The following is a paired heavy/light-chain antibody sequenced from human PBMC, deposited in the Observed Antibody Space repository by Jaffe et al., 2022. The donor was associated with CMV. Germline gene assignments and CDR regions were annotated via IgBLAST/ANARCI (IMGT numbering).Heavy chain of an antibody. J-gene: IGHJ2*01. CDR3: ASRYADYGGGGDWYFDL. CDR2: IDPSDSYT. CDR1: GYFFTSYW. D-gene: IGHD4-17*01. Sequence: EVQLVQSGAEVKKPGESLRISCRVSGYFFTSYWISWVRQTPGKGLEWMGRIDPSDSYTNYSPSFQGHVTISADKSISTAYLQWSSLKASDTAMYYCASRYADYGGGGDWYFDLWGRGTLVTVSS. V-gene: IGHV5-10-1*03.
Light chain of an antibody. CDR2: GAS. V-gene: IGKV3-15*01. CDR3: QQFNNWPQT. CDR1: QSVSSS. J-gene: IGKJ1*01. Sequence: EIVMTQSPATLSVSPGERATLSCRASQSVSSSLAWYQQKPGQAPRLLIYGASTRATGIPARFSGSGSGTEFTLTISSLQSEDFAVYYCQQFNNWPQTFGQGTKVEIK.